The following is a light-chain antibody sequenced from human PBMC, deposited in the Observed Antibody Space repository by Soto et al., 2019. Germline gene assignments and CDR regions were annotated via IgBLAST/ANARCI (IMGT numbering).Light chain of an antibody. CDR3: QQYKDWPTT. CDR2: DAS. Sequence: IVWTQSPATLSLSPGDRASLSCRASQSLSNSLAWYQHGPGQAHRLLIHDASKRAAGIPARFSGSGSGTEFTLTIRSLQSEDFAVYYCQQYKDWPTTFGQGTKVDIK. J-gene: IGKJ1*01. CDR1: QSLSNS. V-gene: IGKV3-11*01.